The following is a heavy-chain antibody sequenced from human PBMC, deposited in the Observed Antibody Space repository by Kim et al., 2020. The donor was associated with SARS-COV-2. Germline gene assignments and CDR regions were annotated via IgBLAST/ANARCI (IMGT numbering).Heavy chain of an antibody. CDR2: INTNTGNP. Sequence: ASVKVSCKASGYTFTNYAMNWVRQAPGQGLDWMGWINTNTGNPTYAQGFTGRFVFSLYTSVSTAYLQIRSLKAEDTAVYYCSIEYGYYAVLVYWGQGTLV. V-gene: IGHV7-4-1*01. J-gene: IGHJ4*02. D-gene: IGHD5-18*01. CDR1: GYTFTNYA. CDR3: SIEYGYYAVLVY.